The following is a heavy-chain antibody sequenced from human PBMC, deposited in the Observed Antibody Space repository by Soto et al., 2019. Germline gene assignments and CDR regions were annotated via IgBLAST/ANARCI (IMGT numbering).Heavy chain of an antibody. CDR3: ARGDYYYDSRGYFVDAFEI. CDR2: IKPDGSEK. Sequence: EVQLVESGGGLVQPGGSLRLSCAASGFTFSNYWMSWVRQAPGKGLEWVANIKPDGSEKYSVDSVKGRFTISRDNAKSLLLLQMNSLRVEDTAVYYCARGDYYYDSRGYFVDAFEIWGQGTMVTVSS. CDR1: GFTFSNYW. V-gene: IGHV3-7*01. D-gene: IGHD3-22*01. J-gene: IGHJ3*02.